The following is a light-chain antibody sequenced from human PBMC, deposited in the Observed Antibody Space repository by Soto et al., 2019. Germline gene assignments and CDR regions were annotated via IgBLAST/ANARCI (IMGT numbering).Light chain of an antibody. CDR2: GNG. CDR3: QSYDKRVTAYV. CDR1: SSNIGAGYE. Sequence: QSVLTQPLSVSGAPGQRVTVSCTGTSSNIGAGYEVHWYHQLPGTAPKLLVSGNGNRPSGVPDRLSASKSGTSASLAITGLQAEDEGRYFCQSYDKRVTAYVFGSGTKVTVL. J-gene: IGLJ1*01. V-gene: IGLV1-40*01.